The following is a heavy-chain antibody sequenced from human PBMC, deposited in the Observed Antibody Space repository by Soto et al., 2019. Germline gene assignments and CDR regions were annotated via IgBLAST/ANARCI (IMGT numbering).Heavy chain of an antibody. CDR1: GFTFSDYG. CDR2: ISFDGNNR. CDR3: AKAGDCSDGVCFLTSGTVFHY. J-gene: IGHJ4*02. Sequence: QVQLVESGGGAVQPGRSLRLSCAASGFTFSDYGMQWVRLAPGKGLEWVAVISFDGNNRYYADFVKGRFTISRDNSKNTLYLQMSSLRAEDTAMYYCAKAGDCSDGVCFLTSGTVFHYWGQGSLVTVSS. D-gene: IGHD2-15*01. V-gene: IGHV3-30*18.